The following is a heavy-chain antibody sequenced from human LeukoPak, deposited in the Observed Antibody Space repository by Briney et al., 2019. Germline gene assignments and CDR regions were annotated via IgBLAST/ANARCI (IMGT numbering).Heavy chain of an antibody. J-gene: IGHJ3*02. D-gene: IGHD3-3*01. V-gene: IGHV3-9*01. CDR2: ISWNSGSI. Sequence: GGSLRLSCAGSGFIFNNYAMHWVRQPPGKGLEWVSGISWNSGSIDYADSVKGRFTISRDNAKNSLYLQMNSLRAEDAAVYYCPKDYAFWSGYWADAFDIWGQGTMVTVSS. CDR3: PKDYAFWSGYWADAFDI. CDR1: GFIFNNYA.